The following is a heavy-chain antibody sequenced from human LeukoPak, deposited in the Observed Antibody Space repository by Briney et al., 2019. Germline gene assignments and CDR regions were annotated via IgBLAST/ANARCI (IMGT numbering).Heavy chain of an antibody. CDR3: ARDSYQDYYGRFDP. Sequence: GGSLRLSCAASGFSFSSYGMHWVRQAPGKRLEWVAVIWDDGNNKRYANSVNARFTISRDNSENTLYLQMNGLTAEDTAMYYCARDSYQDYYGRFDPWGQGTLVIVSS. CDR2: IWDDGNNK. CDR1: GFSFSSYG. D-gene: IGHD3-10*01. V-gene: IGHV3-33*01. J-gene: IGHJ5*02.